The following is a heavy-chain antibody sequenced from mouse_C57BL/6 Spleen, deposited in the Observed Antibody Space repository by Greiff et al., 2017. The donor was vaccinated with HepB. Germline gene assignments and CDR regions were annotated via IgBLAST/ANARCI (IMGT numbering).Heavy chain of an antibody. CDR1: GYAFSSYW. CDR3: ARWLPLLYYFDY. Sequence: VQLQQSGAELVKPGASVKISCKASGYAFSSYWMNWVKQRPGKGLEWIGQIYPGDGDTNYNGKVKGKATLTADKSSSTAYMQLSSLTSEDSAVYFCARWLPLLYYFDYWGQGTTLTGAS. J-gene: IGHJ2*01. CDR2: IYPGDGDT. V-gene: IGHV1-80*01. D-gene: IGHD2-3*01.